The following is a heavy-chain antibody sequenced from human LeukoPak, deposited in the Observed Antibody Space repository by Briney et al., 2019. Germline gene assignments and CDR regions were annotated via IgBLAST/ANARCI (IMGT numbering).Heavy chain of an antibody. CDR1: GFTVSGNY. CDR3: AKGKFGDPLNY. J-gene: IGHJ4*02. D-gene: IGHD3-10*01. Sequence: SGGSLRLSCTASGFTVSGNYMNWVRRAPGKGLEWVSVVYTDGNIYYADSVKGRFTISKDNSKNTVDLLMNSVRAEDTALYYCAKGKFGDPLNYWGQGTLVTVSS. CDR2: VYTDGNI. V-gene: IGHV3-53*01.